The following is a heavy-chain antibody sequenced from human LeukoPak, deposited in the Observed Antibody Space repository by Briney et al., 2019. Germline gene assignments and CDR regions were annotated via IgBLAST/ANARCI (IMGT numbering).Heavy chain of an antibody. CDR3: ARARYCSGGSCYFDY. CDR1: GFSFSDYY. J-gene: IGHJ4*02. D-gene: IGHD2-15*01. CDR2: ISSSSSYI. V-gene: IGHV3-11*06. Sequence: GGSLRLSCAASGFSFSDYYMSWIRQAPGKGLEWVSSISSSSSYINYAGSVRGRFTISRDNAKNSLYLQMNSLRAEDTAVYYCARARYCSGGSCYFDYWGQGALVTVSS.